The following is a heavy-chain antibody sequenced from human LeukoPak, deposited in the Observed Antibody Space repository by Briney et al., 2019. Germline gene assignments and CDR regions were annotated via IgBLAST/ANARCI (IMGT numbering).Heavy chain of an antibody. CDR1: GFSFSHYA. D-gene: IGHD4-17*01. Sequence: GGSLRLSCAASGFSFSHYALHWVRQAPGKGLEWLAFISYDGNVKYYADSVKGRFTVSRDDSKITLYLQMSSLRTEDTAVYYCAKAMTTVPRVAFDIWGQGTMVTVSS. J-gene: IGHJ3*02. CDR2: ISYDGNVK. CDR3: AKAMTTVPRVAFDI. V-gene: IGHV3-30-3*01.